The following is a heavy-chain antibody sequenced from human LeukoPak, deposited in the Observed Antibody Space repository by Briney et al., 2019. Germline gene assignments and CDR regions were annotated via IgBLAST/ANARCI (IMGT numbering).Heavy chain of an antibody. CDR1: GFTFSNHD. CDR2: FTNGVST. CDR3: AKDQAVPAARTFDY. V-gene: IGHV3-23*01. J-gene: IGHJ4*02. D-gene: IGHD2-2*01. Sequence: GGSLRLSCAASGFTFSNHDMSWVRQAPGKGLEWISTFTNGVSTYYADSVKGRFTISRDNSKNTLYLQMNSLRAEDTAVYYCAKDQAVPAARTFDYWGQGTLVTVSS.